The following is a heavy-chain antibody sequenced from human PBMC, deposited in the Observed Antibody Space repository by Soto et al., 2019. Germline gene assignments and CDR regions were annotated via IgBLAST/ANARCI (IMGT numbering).Heavy chain of an antibody. CDR1: GESFIGYY. CDR3: ARTDIVTTNWFDP. J-gene: IGHJ5*02. Sequence: QVHLQQWGAGLLKPSETLSLTCAVYGESFIGYYWTWIRQSPGKGLEWIGEINHGGSTNYNPSLKSRVTISIDTSKNQFSLKLTSVTAADTSVYYCARTDIVTTNWFDPWDQGTLVTVSS. D-gene: IGHD5-12*01. V-gene: IGHV4-34*01. CDR2: INHGGST.